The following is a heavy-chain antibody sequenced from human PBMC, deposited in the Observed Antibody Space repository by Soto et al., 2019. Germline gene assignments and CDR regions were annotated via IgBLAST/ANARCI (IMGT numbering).Heavy chain of an antibody. CDR1: GYTFTSYG. J-gene: IGHJ4*02. CDR2: ISAYNGNT. CDR3: ARDTASYYDSSGYYSY. D-gene: IGHD3-22*01. V-gene: IGHV1-18*01. Sequence: ASVKVSCKASGYTFTSYGISWVRQAPGQGLEWMGWISAYNGNTNYAQKLQGRVTMTTDTSTSTAYMELRSLRSDDTAVYYCARDTASYYDSSGYYSYWGQGTLVTVSS.